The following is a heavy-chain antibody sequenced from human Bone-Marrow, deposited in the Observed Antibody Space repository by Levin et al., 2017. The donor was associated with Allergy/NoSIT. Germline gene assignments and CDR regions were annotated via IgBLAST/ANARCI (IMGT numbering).Heavy chain of an antibody. V-gene: IGHV1-69*13. CDR2: IIPIFGTA. D-gene: IGHD3-3*01. J-gene: IGHJ6*02. CDR3: ARDWVTIFGVVTDYYYYGMDV. CDR1: GGTFSSYA. Sequence: SVKVSCKASGGTFSSYAISWVRQAPGQGLEWMGGIIPIFGTANYAQKFQGRVTITADESTSTAYMELSSLRSEDTAVYYCARDWVTIFGVVTDYYYYGMDVWGQGTTVTVSS.